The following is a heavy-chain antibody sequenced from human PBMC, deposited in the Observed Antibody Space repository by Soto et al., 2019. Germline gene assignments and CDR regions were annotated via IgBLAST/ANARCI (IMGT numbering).Heavy chain of an antibody. CDR3: ARGASPLIDY. J-gene: IGHJ4*02. D-gene: IGHD1-26*01. Sequence: QVQLVQSGAEVKKPGASVKVSCKASGYTFISYAMHWVRQAPGQRLEWMGWINAGNGNTKYSQKFQGRVTITRDTSASTAYMEVSSLRSEDTAVYYCARGASPLIDYWGQGTLVTVSS. CDR2: INAGNGNT. V-gene: IGHV1-3*01. CDR1: GYTFISYA.